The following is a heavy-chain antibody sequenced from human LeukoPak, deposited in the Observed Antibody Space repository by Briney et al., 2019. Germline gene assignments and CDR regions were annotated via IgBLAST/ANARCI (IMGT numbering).Heavy chain of an antibody. V-gene: IGHV3-7*01. CDR3: ARGLYDSSGYYYDY. CDR1: GFTFSSYW. Sequence: PGGSLRLSCAASGFTFSSYWMSWVRQAPGKGLEWVANIKQDGSEKYYVDSVKGRFTISRDNAKNSLYLQMNSLRAEDTAVYYCARGLYDSSGYYYDYWGQGTLVTVSS. CDR2: IKQDGSEK. J-gene: IGHJ4*02. D-gene: IGHD3-22*01.